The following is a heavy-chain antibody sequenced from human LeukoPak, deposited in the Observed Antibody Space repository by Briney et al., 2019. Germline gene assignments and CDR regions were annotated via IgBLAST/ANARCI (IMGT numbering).Heavy chain of an antibody. Sequence: PSETLSLTCTVSGGSLSSSSYYWGWIRQPPGKGLEWIGSIYYSGGTYYNPSLKSRVTISVDRSKNQFSLKLSSVTAADTAVYYCARSTAPEVRPPGDPQKYYFDYWGQGTLVTVSS. CDR1: GGSLSSSSYY. CDR3: ARSTAPEVRPPGDPQKYYFDY. V-gene: IGHV4-39*07. J-gene: IGHJ4*02. D-gene: IGHD3-10*01. CDR2: IYYSGGT.